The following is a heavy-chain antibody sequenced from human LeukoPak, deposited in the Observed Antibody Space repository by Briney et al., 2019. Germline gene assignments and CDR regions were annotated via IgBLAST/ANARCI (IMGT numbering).Heavy chain of an antibody. V-gene: IGHV4-59*01. CDR1: GGSISSYY. CDR2: IYYSGST. CDR3: ARTDGSGSPSDY. J-gene: IGHJ4*02. D-gene: IGHD3-10*01. Sequence: PSETLSLTCTVSGGSISSYYWSWIRQPPGKGLEWIGYIYYSGSTNYNPSLKSRVTISVDTSKNQFSLKLSSVTAADTAVYYCARTDGSGSPSDYWGQGTLVTVSS.